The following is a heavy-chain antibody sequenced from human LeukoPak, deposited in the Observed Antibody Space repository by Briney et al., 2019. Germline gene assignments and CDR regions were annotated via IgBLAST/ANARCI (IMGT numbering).Heavy chain of an antibody. CDR2: ISAYNGNT. J-gene: IGHJ3*02. CDR1: GYTFTSYG. CDR3: ARPDSQYSSGWNSDAFDI. V-gene: IGHV1-18*01. Sequence: ASVKVSCKASGYTFTSYGISWVRQAPGQGLEWMGWISAYNGNTNYAQKLQGRVTMTTDTSTSTAYMELRSLRSDDTAVHYCARPDSQYSSGWNSDAFDIWGQGTMVTVSS. D-gene: IGHD6-19*01.